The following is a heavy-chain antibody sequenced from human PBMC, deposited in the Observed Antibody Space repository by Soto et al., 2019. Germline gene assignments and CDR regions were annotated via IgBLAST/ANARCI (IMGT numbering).Heavy chain of an antibody. CDR2: IPYDGSNK. Sequence: GGSLRLSCAASGFTFSSYAMHWVRQAPGKGLEWVAVIPYDGSNKYYADSVKGRFTISRDNSKNTLYLQVNSLRAEDTAVYYCAKDLYYYDSSGYYYVDYWGQGTLVTVSS. D-gene: IGHD3-22*01. CDR1: GFTFSSYA. V-gene: IGHV3-30-3*01. J-gene: IGHJ4*02. CDR3: AKDLYYYDSSGYYYVDY.